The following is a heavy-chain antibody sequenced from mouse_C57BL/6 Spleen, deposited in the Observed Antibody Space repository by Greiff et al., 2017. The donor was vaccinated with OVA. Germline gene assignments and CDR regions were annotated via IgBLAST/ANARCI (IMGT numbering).Heavy chain of an antibody. CDR1: GYTFTSYW. CDR2: IYPGNSDT. J-gene: IGHJ1*03. Sequence: VQLQQSGTVLARPGASVKMSCKTSGYTFTSYWMHWVKQRPGQGLEWIGAIYPGNSDTSYNQKFKGKAKLTADKSASTAYMELSSLTNEDSAFYYCTRYYYGSSPYWYFDVWGTGTTVTVSS. CDR3: TRYYYGSSPYWYFDV. D-gene: IGHD1-1*01. V-gene: IGHV1-5*01.